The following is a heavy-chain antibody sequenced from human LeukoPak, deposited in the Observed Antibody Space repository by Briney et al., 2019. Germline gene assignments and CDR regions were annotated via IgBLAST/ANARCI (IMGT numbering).Heavy chain of an antibody. CDR2: IVNDEITT. D-gene: IGHD5-24*01. Sequence: RAGGSLRPSCVASGLTFRSQWMHSVSQAPGKGLEWVSYIVNDEITTNYAESVRGRFTTSRDNAKNTIYLQMDSLRAEDTAVYYCTRDHGFHFDLWGQGTLVTVSS. CDR3: TRDHGFHFDL. CDR1: GLTFRSQW. J-gene: IGHJ4*02. V-gene: IGHV3-74*01.